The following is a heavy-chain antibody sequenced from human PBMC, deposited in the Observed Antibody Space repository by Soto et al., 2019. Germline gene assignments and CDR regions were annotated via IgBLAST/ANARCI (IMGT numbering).Heavy chain of an antibody. CDR1: GGSISSSSYY. J-gene: IGHJ6*02. CDR2: IYYSGST. CDR3: ARLTTVTTWEAGDYYYYGMDV. Sequence: SETLSLTCTVSGGSISSSSYYWGWIRQPPGKGLEWIGSIYYSGSTYYNPSLKSRVTISVDTSKNQFSLKLSSVTAADTAVYYCARLTTVTTWEAGDYYYYGMDVWGQGTTVTVSS. D-gene: IGHD4-17*01. V-gene: IGHV4-39*01.